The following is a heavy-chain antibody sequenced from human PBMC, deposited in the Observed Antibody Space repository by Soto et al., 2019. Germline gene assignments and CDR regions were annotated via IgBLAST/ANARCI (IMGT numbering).Heavy chain of an antibody. CDR3: ARSRGYSYGLYYFHY. D-gene: IGHD5-18*01. V-gene: IGHV4-34*01. CDR2: IYHSGST. J-gene: IGHJ4*02. Sequence: ASETLSLTCAVYGGTFIGYYWSWIRQPPGKGLEWIGEIYHSGSTNYNPSLKSRVTISVDKSKNQFSLKLSSVTAADTAVYYCARSRGYSYGLYYFHYWGQGTLVTVSS. CDR1: GGTFIGYY.